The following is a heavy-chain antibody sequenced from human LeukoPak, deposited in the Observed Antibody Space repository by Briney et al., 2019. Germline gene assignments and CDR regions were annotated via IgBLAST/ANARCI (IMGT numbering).Heavy chain of an antibody. CDR1: TFTFSNYW. J-gene: IGHJ6*03. V-gene: IGHV3-7*01. D-gene: IGHD3-9*01. CDR3: ARDDIYYYYMDV. CDR2: IKQDGSKK. Sequence: GGSLRLSCAASTFTFSNYWMSWVRQAPGKGLEWVANIKQDGSKKYYVDSVKGRFTISRDNAKNSLYLQMNSLRAEDTAVYYCARDDIYYYYMDVWGKGPTVTVSS.